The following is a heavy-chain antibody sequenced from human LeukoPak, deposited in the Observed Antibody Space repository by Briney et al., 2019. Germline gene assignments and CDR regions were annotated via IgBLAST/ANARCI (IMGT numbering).Heavy chain of an antibody. Sequence: GSSVKVSCKASGGTFSSYAISWVRQAPGQGLEWMGRIIPILGIANYAQKFQGRVTITADKSTSTAYMELSSLRSEDTAVYYCARAGTTVTTIDYWGQGTLVTVSS. CDR2: IIPILGIA. CDR1: GGTFSSYA. J-gene: IGHJ4*02. D-gene: IGHD4-17*01. CDR3: ARAGTTVTTIDY. V-gene: IGHV1-69*04.